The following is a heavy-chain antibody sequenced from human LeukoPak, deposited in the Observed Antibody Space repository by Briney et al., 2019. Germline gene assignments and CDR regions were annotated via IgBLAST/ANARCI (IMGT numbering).Heavy chain of an antibody. J-gene: IGHJ3*02. Sequence: PSETLSLTCTVSGGSISSSSYYWGWLRQPPGKGLEWIGSIYYSGSTYYNPSLKSRVTISVDTSKNQFSLKLSSVTAADTAVYYCASESSSWYEDAFDIWGQGTMATVSS. CDR2: IYYSGST. CDR1: GGSISSSSYY. CDR3: ASESSSWYEDAFDI. V-gene: IGHV4-39*01. D-gene: IGHD6-13*01.